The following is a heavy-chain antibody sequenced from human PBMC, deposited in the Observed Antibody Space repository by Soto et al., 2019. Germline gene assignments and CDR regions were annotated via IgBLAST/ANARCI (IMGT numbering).Heavy chain of an antibody. J-gene: IGHJ4*02. Sequence: SETLSLTCIVSGGYISNYYWSWIRQQPGKGLEWIGYIYYSGSTNYNPSLTSRVTISVDTSKNQFSLKLSSVTAADTAVYYCARHRYSYGVYYFDYWGQGTLVTVSS. V-gene: IGHV4-59*08. CDR1: GGYISNYY. D-gene: IGHD5-18*01. CDR2: IYYSGST. CDR3: ARHRYSYGVYYFDY.